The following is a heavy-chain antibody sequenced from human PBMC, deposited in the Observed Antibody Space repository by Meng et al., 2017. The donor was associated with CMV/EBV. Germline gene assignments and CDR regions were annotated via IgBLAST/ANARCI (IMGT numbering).Heavy chain of an antibody. J-gene: IGHJ6*02. CDR2: IYHSGST. Sequence: GSLRLSCTVSGSSISSGYYWGWIRQPPGKGLEWIGSIYHSGSTYYNPSLKSRVTISVDTSKNQFSLKLSSVTAADTAVYYCARVGVYGSGSFYYYYYGMDVWGQGTTVTVSS. D-gene: IGHD3-10*01. V-gene: IGHV4-38-2*02. CDR3: ARVGVYGSGSFYYYYYGMDV. CDR1: GSSISSGYY.